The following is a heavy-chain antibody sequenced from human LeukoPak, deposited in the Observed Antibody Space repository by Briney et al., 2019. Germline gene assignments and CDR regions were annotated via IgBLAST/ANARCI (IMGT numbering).Heavy chain of an antibody. CDR1: GGSFSGYY. CDR2: INHSGST. V-gene: IGHV4-34*01. Sequence: TSETLSLTCAVYGGSFSGYYWSWIRQPPGKGLEWIGEINHSGSTNYNPSLQSRVTISADTSKNQFSLNLGSVIAADTAVYYCTRGLRLGYCSGGSCYYWFDPWGQGTRVTVSS. CDR3: TRGLRLGYCSGGSCYYWFDP. D-gene: IGHD2-15*01. J-gene: IGHJ5*02.